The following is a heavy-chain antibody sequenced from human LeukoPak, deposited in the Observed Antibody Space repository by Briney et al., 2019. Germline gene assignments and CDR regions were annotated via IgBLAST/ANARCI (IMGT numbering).Heavy chain of an antibody. J-gene: IGHJ6*02. CDR2: IDPSDSYT. Sequence: GESLKISCKGSGYSFTSYWISWVRQMPGKGLEWMGRIDPSDSYTNYSPSFQGHVTISADKSISTAYLQWSSLKASDTAMYYCARGTLSPPFKVHGGYVRSIGYYYYGMDVWGQGTTVTVSS. CDR3: ARGTLSPPFKVHGGYVRSIGYYYYGMDV. CDR1: GYSFTSYW. V-gene: IGHV5-10-1*01. D-gene: IGHD5-12*01.